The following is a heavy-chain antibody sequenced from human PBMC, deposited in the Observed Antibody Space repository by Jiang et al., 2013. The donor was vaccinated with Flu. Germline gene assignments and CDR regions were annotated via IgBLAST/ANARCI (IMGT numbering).Heavy chain of an antibody. J-gene: IGHJ3*02. V-gene: IGHV7-4-1*02. CDR2: INTNTVNP. CDR3: ARGWYRDAFDI. Sequence: ELKKPGASVKVSCKASGYIFTNYALNWVRQAPGQGLEWMGWINTNTVNPTYAQGFTGRFVFSLDTSVSTAYLQISSLEAEDTAVYYCARGWYRDAFDIWGQGTMVTVSS. D-gene: IGHD6-19*01. CDR1: GYIFTNYA.